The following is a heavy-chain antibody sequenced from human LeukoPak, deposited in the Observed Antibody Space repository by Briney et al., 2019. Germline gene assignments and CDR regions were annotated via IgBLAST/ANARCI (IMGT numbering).Heavy chain of an antibody. CDR3: AKDTDFWSSNYFDY. J-gene: IGHJ4*02. V-gene: IGHV3-23*01. Sequence: GGSLRLSCAASGFTFSSYAMSWVRQAPGKGLEWVSALSGSGGSTYYADPVKGRFTISRDNSKNTLYLQMNSLRAEDTAVYYCAKDTDFWSSNYFDYWGQGTLVTVSS. CDR2: LSGSGGST. CDR1: GFTFSSYA. D-gene: IGHD3-3*01.